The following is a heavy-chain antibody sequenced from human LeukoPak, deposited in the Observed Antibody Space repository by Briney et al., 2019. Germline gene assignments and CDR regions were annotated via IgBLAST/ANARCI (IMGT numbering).Heavy chain of an antibody. J-gene: IGHJ6*03. CDR3: ARRGAPVHYYYYYYMDV. CDR2: IYPGDSDT. V-gene: IGHV5-51*01. D-gene: IGHD1-1*01. CDR1: GYSFTSYW. Sequence: GESLKISCKGSGYSFTSYWIGWVRQMPGKGLEWMGIIYPGDSDTRYSPSFQGQVTISADKSISTAYLQWSSLKASDTAMYYCARRGAPVHYYYYYYMDVWGKGTTVTVSS.